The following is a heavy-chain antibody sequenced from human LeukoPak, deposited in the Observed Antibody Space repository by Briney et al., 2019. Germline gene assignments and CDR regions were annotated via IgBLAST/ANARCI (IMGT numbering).Heavy chain of an antibody. V-gene: IGHV4-61*10. CDR3: ARDSGKCTTTSCSDYLDY. J-gene: IGHJ4*02. CDR2: VYYSGST. D-gene: IGHD2-2*01. CDR1: GGSISSGTYY. Sequence: PSETLSLTCSVSGGSISSGTYYWSWIRQPAGKGLEWIGFVYYSGSTHYNPSLESRVTISVDVSKNQFSLKLSSVTTADTAVYYCARDSGKCTTTSCSDYLDYWGQGTLVTVSS.